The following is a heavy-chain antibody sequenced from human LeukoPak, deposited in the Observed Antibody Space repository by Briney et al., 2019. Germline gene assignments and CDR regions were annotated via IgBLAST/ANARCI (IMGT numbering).Heavy chain of an antibody. CDR3: AINWNFDY. CDR2: ISGSGDGT. CDR1: GFTFRTYV. V-gene: IGHV3-23*01. J-gene: IGHJ4*02. Sequence: PGGSLRLSCAASGFTFRTYVMSWVRQAPGKGLEWVSAISGSGDGTYYADSVKGRFTISRDKSKNTLYLQMNSLRAEDTAVYYCAINWNFDYWGQGTLVTVSS. D-gene: IGHD1-1*01.